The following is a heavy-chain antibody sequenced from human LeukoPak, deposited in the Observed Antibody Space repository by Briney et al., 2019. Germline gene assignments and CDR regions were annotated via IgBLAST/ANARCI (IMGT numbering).Heavy chain of an antibody. J-gene: IGHJ4*02. Sequence: PWETLSLTCAVYGGSLSGYYWSWIRQPPGKGLEWIGEINHSGSTNYNPSLKSRITISVDTSKNQRSLKLSSVTAADTAVYYCARSGGDRVEMPTIIDYWGQGTLVTVSS. CDR2: INHSGST. CDR3: ARSGGDRVEMPTIIDY. D-gene: IGHD5-24*01. CDR1: GGSLSGYY. V-gene: IGHV4-34*01.